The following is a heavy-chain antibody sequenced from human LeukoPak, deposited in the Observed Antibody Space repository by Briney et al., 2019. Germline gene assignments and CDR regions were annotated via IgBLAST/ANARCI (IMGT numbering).Heavy chain of an antibody. CDR1: GGSISSYY. CDR2: IYYSGST. J-gene: IGHJ6*03. V-gene: IGHV4-59*01. Sequence: SETLSLTCTVSGGSISSYYWSWIREPPGKGLEWIGNIYYSGSTNYNPSLKSRVTISVDTSKNQFSLKLSSVTASDTAVYYCTRGSIAYYYMDVWGKGTTVTISS. CDR3: TRGSIAYYYMDV. D-gene: IGHD3-22*01.